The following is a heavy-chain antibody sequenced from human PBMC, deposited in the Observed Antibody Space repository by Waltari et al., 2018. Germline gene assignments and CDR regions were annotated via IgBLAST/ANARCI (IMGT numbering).Heavy chain of an antibody. J-gene: IGHJ4*02. CDR1: SGSISRGDYY. CDR2: IYYSGRT. CDR3: ARGPRAVSGSGGAFDY. Sequence: QVQLQESGPGLVKPSQTLSLTCTVSSGSISRGDYYWSWIRQSPGKGLEWIGYIYYSGRTFYNPSVNSRVTISVDTSQNQFSLKLTSVTAADTAVYYCARGPRAVSGSGGAFDYWGQGTLVTVSS. V-gene: IGHV4-30-4*08. D-gene: IGHD6-19*01.